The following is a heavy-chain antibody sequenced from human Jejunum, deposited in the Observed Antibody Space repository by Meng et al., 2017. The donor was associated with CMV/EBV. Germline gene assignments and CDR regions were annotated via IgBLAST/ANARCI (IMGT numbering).Heavy chain of an antibody. J-gene: IGHJ4*02. CDR1: GFTFRDSS. Sequence: CASSGFTFRDSSFIWTQQAPGKGLDCGSYICNNNTNTTAYITASVEGRFANSRDNSKSSLFLEMNILGGEDTALCYGAGCYGGKGFDQWGQGTLVTVSS. V-gene: IGHV3-11*04. CDR2: ICNNNTNTTA. D-gene: IGHD4/OR15-4a*01. CDR3: AGCYGGKGFDQ.